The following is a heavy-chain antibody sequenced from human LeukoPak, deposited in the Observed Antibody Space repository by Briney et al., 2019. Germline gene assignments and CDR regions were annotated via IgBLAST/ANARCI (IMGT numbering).Heavy chain of an antibody. CDR1: GFTFSNHG. D-gene: IGHD7-27*01. CDR2: VSPPGGGT. CDR3: ARDLAWGAFIY. V-gene: IGHV3-23*01. J-gene: IGHJ4*02. Sequence: GGSLRLSCAASGFTFSNHGMNWVRQAPGKGLEWLSGVSPPGGGTYYADSVKGRFTISRDDSKNTLSLQMNSLRVEETAVYYCARDLAWGAFIYRGQGTLVTVSS.